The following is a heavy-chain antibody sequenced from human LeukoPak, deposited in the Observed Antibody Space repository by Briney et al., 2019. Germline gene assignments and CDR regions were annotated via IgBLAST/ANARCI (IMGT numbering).Heavy chain of an antibody. CDR2: INHSGST. V-gene: IGHV4-34*01. CDR1: GGSFSGYY. CDR3: ARGRYYSTYFDY. Sequence: SETLSLTCAVYGGSFSGYYWSWIRQPPGKGLEWIGEINHSGSTNYNPSLKSRVTISVDTSKNQFSLKLSSVTAADTAVYYCARGRYYSTYFDYWGQGTLVTVPS. D-gene: IGHD3-10*01. J-gene: IGHJ4*02.